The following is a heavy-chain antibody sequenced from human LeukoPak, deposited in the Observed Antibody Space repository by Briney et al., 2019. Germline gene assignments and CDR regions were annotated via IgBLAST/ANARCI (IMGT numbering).Heavy chain of an antibody. CDR1: GGTFSSYA. CDR2: IIPILGIA. Sequence: SVKVSCKASGGTFSSYAISWVRQAPGQGLEWMGRIIPILGIANYAQKFQGRVTITADKSTSTAYMELSSLRSEDTAVYFCAREFWSGYYNSGYHLDSWGQGTLVTVSS. J-gene: IGHJ4*02. V-gene: IGHV1-69*04. D-gene: IGHD3-3*01. CDR3: AREFWSGYYNSGYHLDS.